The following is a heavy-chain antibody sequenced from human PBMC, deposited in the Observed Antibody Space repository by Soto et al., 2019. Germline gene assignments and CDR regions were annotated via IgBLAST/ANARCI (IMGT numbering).Heavy chain of an antibody. V-gene: IGHV3-23*01. Sequence: RLSCAASGFTFSSYAMSWVRQAPGKGLEWVSAISGSGGSTYYADSVKGRFTISRDNSKNTLYLQMNSLRAEDTAVYYCAKDPRMTTVTFFDYWGQGTLVTVSS. CDR2: ISGSGGST. CDR1: GFTFSSYA. D-gene: IGHD4-17*01. J-gene: IGHJ4*02. CDR3: AKDPRMTTVTFFDY.